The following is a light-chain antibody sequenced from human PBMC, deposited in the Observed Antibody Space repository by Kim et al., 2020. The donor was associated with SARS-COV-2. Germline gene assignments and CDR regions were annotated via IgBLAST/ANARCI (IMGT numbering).Light chain of an antibody. CDR3: QQYNSYSYS. CDR1: QNINRW. Sequence: SASGGDRVTITCRASQNINRWLAWYQQKPGKAPKFLIYDASDLRSGVPSRFRGRGSGTQFTLTISALQPEDFATYSCQQYNSYSYSFGQGTKLEI. CDR2: DAS. J-gene: IGKJ2*01. V-gene: IGKV1-5*01.